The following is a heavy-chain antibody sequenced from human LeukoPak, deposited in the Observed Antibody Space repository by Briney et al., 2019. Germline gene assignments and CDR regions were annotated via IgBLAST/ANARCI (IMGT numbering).Heavy chain of an antibody. V-gene: IGHV3-11*04. CDR2: MSGSAKTI. D-gene: IGHD6-25*01. J-gene: IGHJ3*02. CDR1: GFTFSDYY. Sequence: GGSLRLSCAASGFTFSDYYMNWIRQAPGKGLEWVSSMSGSAKTIYNADSVKGRFTISRGNSKNTLYLQMNSLRAEDTAVYYCAKGGSGLWYSSALDAFDIWGQGTMVTVSS. CDR3: AKGGSGLWYSSALDAFDI.